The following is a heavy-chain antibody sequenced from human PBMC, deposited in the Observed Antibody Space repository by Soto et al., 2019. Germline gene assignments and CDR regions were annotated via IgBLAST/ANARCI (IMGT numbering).Heavy chain of an antibody. CDR1: GGSISSYY. CDR2: IYYSGST. CDR3: ARHWVLYANTNWFDP. Sequence: SETLSLTCTVSGGSISSYYWSWIRQPPGKGLEWIGYIYYSGSTNYNPSLKSRVTISVDTSKNQFSLKLSSVTAADTAVYYCARHWVLYANTNWFDPWGQGTLVTVSS. D-gene: IGHD2-2*03. J-gene: IGHJ5*02. V-gene: IGHV4-59*01.